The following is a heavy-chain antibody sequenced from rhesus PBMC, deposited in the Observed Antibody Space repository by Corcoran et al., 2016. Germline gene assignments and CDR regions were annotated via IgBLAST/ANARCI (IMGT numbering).Heavy chain of an antibody. CDR2: IYGGRGST. CDR3: AKDGGSYGLDS. J-gene: IGHJ6*01. V-gene: IGHV4-147*01. CDR1: GGSISRYW. Sequence: QVQLQESGPGVVKPSETLSLTCAVSGGSISRYWWGWIRQPPGKGLEWIGQIYGGRGSTSYNPSLKSRVTISSDTSKNQFSLKLSSVTAADTAVYYCAKDGGSYGLDSWGQGVVVTVSS. D-gene: IGHD3-16*01.